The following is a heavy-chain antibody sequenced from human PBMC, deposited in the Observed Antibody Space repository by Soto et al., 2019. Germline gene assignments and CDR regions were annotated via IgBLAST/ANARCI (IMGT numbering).Heavy chain of an antibody. CDR3: ASPGSSNFNWYLDL. D-gene: IGHD3-10*01. Sequence: QLQLQESSPGLVKPSETLSLTCTVSGGSIRGNIYSWGWIRQSPVKGLEWIGSINYSGTTSYNPSLKSRVTISVDTSKNQFSLHLSSVTAADTAVYYCASPGSSNFNWYLDLWGRGTLVTVSS. CDR2: INYSGTT. CDR1: GGSIRGNIYS. V-gene: IGHV4-39*01. J-gene: IGHJ2*01.